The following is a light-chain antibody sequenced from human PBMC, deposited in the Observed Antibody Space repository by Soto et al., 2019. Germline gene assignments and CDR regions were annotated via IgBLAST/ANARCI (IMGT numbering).Light chain of an antibody. Sequence: DIQMTQSPSTLSASVGDRVTITCRASESISSWLAWYQQKPGKAPSLLIYKASSLEVEVPSRFSGSGSGTEFNPPISSRHPGENATYYCQQYHSHPLTFGGGTKIEIK. J-gene: IGKJ4*01. CDR2: KAS. CDR1: ESISSW. CDR3: QQYHSHPLT. V-gene: IGKV1-5*03.